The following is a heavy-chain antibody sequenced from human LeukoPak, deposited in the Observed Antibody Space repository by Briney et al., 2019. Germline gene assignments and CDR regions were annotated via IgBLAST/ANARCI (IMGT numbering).Heavy chain of an antibody. Sequence: GGSLRLSCAASGFTVSSNYMSWVRQAPGKGLEWLSVIYSGGFTYYADSVKGRFTISRDNSKNRVYLQMNSLRTEDTAFYYCASSRTVVSPSDYWGQGTLVTVSS. J-gene: IGHJ4*02. D-gene: IGHD4-23*01. CDR2: IYSGGFT. V-gene: IGHV3-66*01. CDR1: GFTVSSNY. CDR3: ASSRTVVSPSDY.